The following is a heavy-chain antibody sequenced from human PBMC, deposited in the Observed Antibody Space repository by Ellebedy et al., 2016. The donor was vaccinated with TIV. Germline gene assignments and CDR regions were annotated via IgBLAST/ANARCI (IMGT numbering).Heavy chain of an antibody. CDR2: IVVGSGNT. CDR1: RFTFTSSA. V-gene: IGHV1-58*01. D-gene: IGHD3-22*01. Sequence: SVKVSXKASRFTFTSSAVQWVRQARGQRLEWIGWIVVGSGNTNYAQKFQERVTITRDISISTAYMELSSLRSEDTAVYYCARGILGYYDSSNDAFDIWGQGTMVTVSS. CDR3: ARGILGYYDSSNDAFDI. J-gene: IGHJ3*02.